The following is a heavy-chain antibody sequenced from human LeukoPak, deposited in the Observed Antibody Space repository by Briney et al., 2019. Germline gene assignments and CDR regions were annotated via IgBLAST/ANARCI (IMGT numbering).Heavy chain of an antibody. CDR3: ARFRGDEEGVFDY. CDR1: GYTFTSYY. CDR2: INPSGGST. V-gene: IGHV1-46*01. J-gene: IGHJ4*02. D-gene: IGHD3-10*01. Sequence: ASVKVSCKASGYTFTSYYMHWVRQAPGQGLEWMGIINPSGGSTSYAQKFQGRVTMTRDTSISTAYMELSSLRSEDTAVYYCARFRGDEEGVFDYWGQGTLVTVSS.